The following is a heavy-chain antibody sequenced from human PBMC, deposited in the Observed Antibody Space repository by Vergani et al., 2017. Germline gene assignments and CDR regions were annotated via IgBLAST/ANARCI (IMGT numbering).Heavy chain of an antibody. CDR3: ARRTTMXRRVLEIARYYFDY. Sequence: QLQLQESGPGLVKPSETLCLTCTVSGGSISSSSYYWGWIRQPPGKGLEWIGSIYYSGSTYYNPSLKSRVPISVDTSKNQFSLKLSSVTAADTAVYYCARRTTMXRRVLEIARYYFDYWGQGTLVTVSS. J-gene: IGHJ4*02. V-gene: IGHV4-39*01. D-gene: IGHD3-10*01. CDR1: GGSISSSSYY. CDR2: IYYSGST.